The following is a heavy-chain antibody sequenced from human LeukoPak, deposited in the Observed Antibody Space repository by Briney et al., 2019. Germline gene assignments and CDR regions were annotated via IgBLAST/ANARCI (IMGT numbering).Heavy chain of an antibody. Sequence: SETLSLTCTVSGASISNYYWSWLRQPAGKGLAGIGRIFTTGSTDYNPSLKSRVAMSRDKSKNQLFLDLTSVTAADTAIYYCARASDNILSYYYHMDLWGKGITVAVSS. V-gene: IGHV4-4*07. D-gene: IGHD1-14*01. CDR2: IFTTGST. J-gene: IGHJ6*03. CDR1: GASISNYY. CDR3: ARASDNILSYYYHMDL.